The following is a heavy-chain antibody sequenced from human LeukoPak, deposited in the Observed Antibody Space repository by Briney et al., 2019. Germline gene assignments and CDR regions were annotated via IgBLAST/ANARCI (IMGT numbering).Heavy chain of an antibody. CDR3: ARQEAVGATQYFQH. V-gene: IGHV4-59*08. CDR1: GDSISSYY. D-gene: IGHD1-26*01. CDR2: IYYTGST. J-gene: IGHJ1*01. Sequence: PSETLSLTCTVSGDSISSYYWSWIRQPPGKGLEWIGYIYYTGSTNYNPSLKGRVTISVDTSKNQFSLKLSSVTAADTDVYYCARQEAVGATQYFQHWGQGTLVTVSS.